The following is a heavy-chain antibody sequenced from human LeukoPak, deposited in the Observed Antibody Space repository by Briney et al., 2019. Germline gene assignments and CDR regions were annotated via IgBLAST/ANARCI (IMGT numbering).Heavy chain of an antibody. D-gene: IGHD1-26*01. J-gene: IGHJ6*02. CDR1: GFTFKDYG. V-gene: IGHV3-9*01. CDR3: AKHMRATNTYSFFGLDV. Sequence: GGSLRLSCAATGFTFKDYGMHWVWQPPGKGLEWVSSINWNGGGIDYADSVKGRFTISRDNAKNSLYLQLSSLRPEDTALYYCAKHMRATNTYSFFGLDVWGQGTTVTVSS. CDR2: INWNGGGI.